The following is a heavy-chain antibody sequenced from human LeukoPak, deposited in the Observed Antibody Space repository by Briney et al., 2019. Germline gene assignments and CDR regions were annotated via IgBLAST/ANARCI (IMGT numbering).Heavy chain of an antibody. CDR1: GFISSNYG. CDR3: AREWGRIAVAGGPGY. V-gene: IGHV3-33*01. J-gene: IGHJ4*02. D-gene: IGHD6-19*01. CDR2: IWYDGQTK. Sequence: PGESLRLSCEASGFISSNYGMHWVRQAPGKGLEWLALIWYDGQTKFYADSVKGRFTISRDNSGSTLFLHMTSLRVEDTAVYYCAREWGRIAVAGGPGYWGQGALVTVSS.